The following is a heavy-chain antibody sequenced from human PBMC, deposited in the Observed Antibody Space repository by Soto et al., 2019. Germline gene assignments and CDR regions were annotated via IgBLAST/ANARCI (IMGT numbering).Heavy chain of an antibody. CDR1: GFTFSSYT. Sequence: GGSLRLSCAASGFTFSSYTMHWVRQAPGKGLEWLALISYDGSNKYYADSVKGRFTISRDNSKNTLYLRMNSLRLEDTAVYYCVRPLSAYGVALVLFSYPTRRSSDP. D-gene: IGHD4-17*01. CDR3: VRPLSAYGVALVLFSYPTRRSSDP. CDR2: ISYDGSNK. V-gene: IGHV3-30-3*01. J-gene: IGHJ5*02.